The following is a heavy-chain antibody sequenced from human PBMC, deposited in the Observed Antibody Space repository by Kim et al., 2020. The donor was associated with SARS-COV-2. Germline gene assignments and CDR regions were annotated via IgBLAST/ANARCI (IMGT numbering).Heavy chain of an antibody. CDR3: ARVPWGAGDAFDI. Sequence: YTPSRRSRVTISVDTSKNQFPLKLSSVTAADTAVYYCARVPWGAGDAFDIWGQGTMVTVSS. V-gene: IGHV4-59*01. D-gene: IGHD7-27*01. J-gene: IGHJ3*02.